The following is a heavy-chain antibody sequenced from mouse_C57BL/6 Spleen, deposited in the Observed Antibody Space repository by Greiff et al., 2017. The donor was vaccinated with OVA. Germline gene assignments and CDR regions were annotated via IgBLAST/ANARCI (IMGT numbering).Heavy chain of an antibody. Sequence: EVQLQQSGAELVRPGASVKLSCTASGFNIKDDYMHWVKQRPEQGLEWIGWIDPENGDTEYASKFQGKATITADTSSNTAYLQLSSLTSEDTAVYYCTLYYYGSSQDWYFDVWGTGTTVTVSS. CDR2: IDPENGDT. D-gene: IGHD1-1*01. J-gene: IGHJ1*03. CDR3: TLYYYGSSQDWYFDV. V-gene: IGHV14-4*01. CDR1: GFNIKDDY.